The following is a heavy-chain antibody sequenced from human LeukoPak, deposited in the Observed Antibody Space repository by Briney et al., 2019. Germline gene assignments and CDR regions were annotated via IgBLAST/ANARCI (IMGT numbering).Heavy chain of an antibody. CDR2: IIPILGIA. Sequence: SVKVSCKASGGTFSSYAISWVRQAPGQGLEWMGRIIPILGIANYAQKFQGRVTITADKSTSTAYMELSSLRSEDTAVYYCARDEGSGSYYIHGAFDIWGQGTMVTVSS. J-gene: IGHJ3*02. D-gene: IGHD1-26*01. CDR1: GGTFSSYA. V-gene: IGHV1-69*04. CDR3: ARDEGSGSYYIHGAFDI.